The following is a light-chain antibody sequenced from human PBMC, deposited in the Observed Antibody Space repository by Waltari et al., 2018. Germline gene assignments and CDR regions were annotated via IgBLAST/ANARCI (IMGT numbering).Light chain of an antibody. CDR2: DAS. J-gene: IGKJ4*01. CDR1: QSVSNS. Sequence: EIVLTQSPDILSFSPGETATLSCRASQSVSNSLAWYQQKLGQAPRLLIYDASTRAPGIPARFSGSGSGTDFTLTISGLEPEDFAVYFCQQRFNWPPLTFGGGTMVEIK. CDR3: QQRFNWPPLT. V-gene: IGKV3-11*01.